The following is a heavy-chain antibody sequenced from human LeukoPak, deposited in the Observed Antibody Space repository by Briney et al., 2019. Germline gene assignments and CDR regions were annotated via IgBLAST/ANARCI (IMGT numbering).Heavy chain of an antibody. Sequence: ASVKVSCKASGYSFTTYGISWVRQAPGQGLEWMGWISGYNGTTNYAQKLQGRVTMTTDTSTSTAYMELRSLISDDTAVYYCARFCGGFYPWGQGTLVTVSS. CDR2: ISGYNGTT. CDR3: ARFCGGFYP. CDR1: GYSFTTYG. V-gene: IGHV1-18*01. J-gene: IGHJ5*02. D-gene: IGHD2-21*01.